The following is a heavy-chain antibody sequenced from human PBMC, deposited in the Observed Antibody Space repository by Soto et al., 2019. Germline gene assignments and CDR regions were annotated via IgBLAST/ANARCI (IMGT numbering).Heavy chain of an antibody. V-gene: IGHV3-9*01. CDR3: VKDGLTSVFGLVHDGSDI. J-gene: IGHJ3*02. CDR1: GFSFGDYG. D-gene: IGHD3-3*01. Sequence: EVQLVESGGGLVQPGRSLRLSCVASGFSFGDYGMHWVRQAPGRGPEWVSGISWNSGNIGYVETVKGRFTISRDNAKNSLYLQMNSLRAEDTALYYCVKDGLTSVFGLVHDGSDIWGHGTMVTVSS. CDR2: ISWNSGNI.